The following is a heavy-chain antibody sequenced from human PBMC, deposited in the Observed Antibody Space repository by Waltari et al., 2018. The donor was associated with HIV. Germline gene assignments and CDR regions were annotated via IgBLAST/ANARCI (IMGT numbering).Heavy chain of an antibody. J-gene: IGHJ5*02. CDR2: ISYSGSA. D-gene: IGHD4-17*01. V-gene: IGHV4-39*07. CDR3: AGAPNGDFSWLDP. Sequence: QLQLQESGPGLVKPSETLSLTCTVSGGSVTSSTYYWGWIRQAPGRGLEWIGAISYSGSAYYNPSLESRVTISLDTSKNQFSLKLQSVTAADTVVYYFAGAPNGDFSWLDPWGQGTLVTVSS. CDR1: GGSVTSSTYY.